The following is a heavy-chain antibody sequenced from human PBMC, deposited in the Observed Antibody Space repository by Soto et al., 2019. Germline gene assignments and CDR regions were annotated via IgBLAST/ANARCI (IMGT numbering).Heavy chain of an antibody. D-gene: IGHD3-16*01. CDR1: GFTFSSYD. CDR2: ISNSGPTI. V-gene: IGHV3-48*03. J-gene: IGHJ6*02. CDR3: ARLMGGYYYYAMDV. Sequence: GRSLRLSCAASGFTFSSYDMNWVRRAPGKGLECVSYISNSGPTIYYADSVKGRFTISRDNAKNSLYLQMNSLRAEDTAVYYCARLMGGYYYYAMDVGGQGTTVTVSS.